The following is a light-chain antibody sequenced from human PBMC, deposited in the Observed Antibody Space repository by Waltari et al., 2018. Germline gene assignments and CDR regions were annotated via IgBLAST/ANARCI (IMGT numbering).Light chain of an antibody. J-gene: IGKJ2*01. CDR2: GAS. CDR3: HQYNDGPPFN. V-gene: IGKV3-15*01. Sequence: EIVMTQSPATLSVSPGERAIISCRASQSVTTNLAWYQQKPGPPPRLLIYGASTSATGIPARFSGSGSGTEFTLTITSLQSEDFAVYYCHQYNDGPPFNFGQGTKLEIK. CDR1: QSVTTN.